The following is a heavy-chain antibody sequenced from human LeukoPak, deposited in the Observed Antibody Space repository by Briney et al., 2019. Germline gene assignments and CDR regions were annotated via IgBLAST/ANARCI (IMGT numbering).Heavy chain of an antibody. V-gene: IGHV3-23*01. J-gene: IGHJ5*02. Sequence: GGSLRLSCAASGFTFSSYSMNWVRQAPGKGLEWVSGIRGNGVTTYYADSVKGRFTVSRDNSKNTLYLQMNSLRAEDTAVYYCAKVPGYSNYAYGWFDPWGQGTLVTVSS. CDR3: AKVPGYSNYAYGWFDP. CDR2: IRGNGVTT. D-gene: IGHD4-11*01. CDR1: GFTFSSYS.